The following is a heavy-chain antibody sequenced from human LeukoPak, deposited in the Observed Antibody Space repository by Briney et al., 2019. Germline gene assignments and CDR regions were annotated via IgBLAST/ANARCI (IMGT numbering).Heavy chain of an antibody. Sequence: SETLSLTCTVSGGSISSYYWSWIRQPPGKGLEWIGYIYYSGGTYYNPSLKSRVTISVDTSQNQFSLKLSSVTAADTSVYYCARQAVITRVDYWGQGTLVTVSS. CDR3: ARQAVITRVDY. CDR2: IYYSGGT. J-gene: IGHJ4*02. V-gene: IGHV4-59*04. CDR1: GGSISSYY. D-gene: IGHD4-23*01.